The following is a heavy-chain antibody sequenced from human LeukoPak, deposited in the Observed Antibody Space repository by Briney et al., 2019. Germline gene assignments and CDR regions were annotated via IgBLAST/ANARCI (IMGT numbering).Heavy chain of an antibody. CDR2: INHSGST. CDR1: GGAFSGYY. D-gene: IGHD6-6*01. V-gene: IGHV4-34*01. J-gene: IGHJ4*02. Sequence: ASETLSLNYAGHGGAFSGYYWSWIRQPPGKGQEWIGEINHSGSTNYNPSLKSRVTISVDTSKNQFSLKLSSVTAADTAVYYCARPEYSSRGAVGYWGQGTLVTVSS. CDR3: ARPEYSSRGAVGY.